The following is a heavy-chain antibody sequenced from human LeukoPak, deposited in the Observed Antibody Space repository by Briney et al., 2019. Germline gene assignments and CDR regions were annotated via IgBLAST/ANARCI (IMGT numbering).Heavy chain of an antibody. CDR1: GGSISNYY. D-gene: IGHD2-8*02. Sequence: PSETLSLTCTVSGGSISNYYWSWIRQPPGKGLEWIGYIYYSGSTNYNPSLKSRVTISVDTSENQFSLKLSSVTAADTAVYYCASDTGGNSFDYWGQGTLVTVSS. J-gene: IGHJ4*02. CDR3: ASDTGGNSFDY. V-gene: IGHV4-59*08. CDR2: IYYSGST.